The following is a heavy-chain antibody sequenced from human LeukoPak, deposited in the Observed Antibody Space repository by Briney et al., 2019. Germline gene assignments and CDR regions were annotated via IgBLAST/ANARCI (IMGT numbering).Heavy chain of an antibody. CDR2: ISTGGGST. Sequence: GGSLRLSCTASGFTFSTYAMSWVRQAPGKGLEWVSLISTGGGSTDYADSVRGRFTISRDNSKNTLYLQINSLRAEDTALYYCAKGSRATAFSFGGQGTLVTVSS. D-gene: IGHD2/OR15-2a*01. V-gene: IGHV3-23*01. CDR1: GFTFSTYA. CDR3: AKGSRATAFSF. J-gene: IGHJ4*02.